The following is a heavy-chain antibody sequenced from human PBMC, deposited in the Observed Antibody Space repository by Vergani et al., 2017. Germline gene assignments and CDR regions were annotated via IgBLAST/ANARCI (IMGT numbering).Heavy chain of an antibody. CDR3: AREVGAPYYYYGMDV. CDR2: ISRSSSYI. J-gene: IGHJ6*02. CDR1: GFTFSSYS. V-gene: IGHV3-21*01. Sequence: EVQLVESGGGLVKPGGSLRLSCAASGFTFSSYSMNWVRQAPGKGLEWVSSISRSSSYIYYADSVKGRFTISRDNAKNSLYLQMNSLRAEDTAVYYCAREVGAPYYYYGMDVWGQGTTVTVSS. D-gene: IGHD1-26*01.